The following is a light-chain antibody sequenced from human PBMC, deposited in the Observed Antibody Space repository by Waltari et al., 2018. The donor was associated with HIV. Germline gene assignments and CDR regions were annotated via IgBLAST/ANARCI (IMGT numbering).Light chain of an antibody. V-gene: IGKV4-1*01. Sequence: DIVMTQSPGSLTVSLGARATIKCKSSQTILYHANNQSYLAWYQQKPGQPPKLLISWLSSRESGVPDRFHGSGSATDFTLFSNYLHPEDVALYDCQQYFNPPWTFGQGTRMEIE. CDR2: WLS. CDR3: QQYFNPPWT. J-gene: IGKJ1*01. CDR1: QTILYHANNQSY.